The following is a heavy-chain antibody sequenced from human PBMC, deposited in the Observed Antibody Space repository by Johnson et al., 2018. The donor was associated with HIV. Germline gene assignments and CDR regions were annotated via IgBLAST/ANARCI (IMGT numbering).Heavy chain of an antibody. CDR3: ARGGASDAFDI. CDR2: ISYDGSDK. Sequence: QVQLVESGGGLVQPGGSLRLSCAASGFTVSSNYMSWVRQAPGKGLEWVAVISYDGSDKYYADSVKGRFTISRDNSKNTLYLQMNSLRAEDTAVYYCARGGASDAFDIWGQGTMVTVSS. D-gene: IGHD4/OR15-4a*01. CDR1: GFTVSSNY. J-gene: IGHJ3*02. V-gene: IGHV3-30*03.